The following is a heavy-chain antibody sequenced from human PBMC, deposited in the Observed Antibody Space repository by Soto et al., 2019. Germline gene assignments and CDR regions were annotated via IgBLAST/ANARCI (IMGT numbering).Heavy chain of an antibody. CDR2: IYYSGST. CDR1: GGSISSGGYY. J-gene: IGHJ4*02. CDR3: ARLRGSGSYPTPRLDY. D-gene: IGHD1-26*01. Sequence: PSETLSLTCTVSGGSISSGGYYWSWIRQHPGKGLEWIGYIYYSGSTYYDPSLKSRVTISVDTSKNQFSLKLSSVTAADTAVYYCARLRGSGSYPTPRLDYWGQGALVTVSS. V-gene: IGHV4-39*01.